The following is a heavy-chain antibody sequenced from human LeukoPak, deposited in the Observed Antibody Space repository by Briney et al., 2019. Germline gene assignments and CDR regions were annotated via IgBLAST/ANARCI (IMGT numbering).Heavy chain of an antibody. CDR1: GYTFTSYD. V-gene: IGHV1-8*03. D-gene: IGHD3-22*01. CDR2: MNPNSGNT. Sequence: ASVKVSCKASGYTFTSYDINWVRQATGQGLEWMGWMNPNSGNTAYAQKFQGRVTITRNTSISTAYMELSSLRSEDTAIYYCASSDYYDSSGYYSDYWGQGTLVTVSS. CDR3: ASSDYYDSSGYYSDY. J-gene: IGHJ4*02.